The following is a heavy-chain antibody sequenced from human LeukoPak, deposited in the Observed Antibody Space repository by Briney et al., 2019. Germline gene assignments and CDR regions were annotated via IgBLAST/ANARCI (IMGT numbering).Heavy chain of an antibody. Sequence: GGSLRLSCAASGFTVSSNYMSWVRQAPGKGLEWVSVIYSGGSTNYADSVKGRFTISRDNSRTPLYLQMNGLRAEDTAVYYCAQDSGYNSGWFVSWGQGTLVTVSS. D-gene: IGHD6-19*01. CDR1: GFTVSSNY. CDR2: IYSGGST. V-gene: IGHV3-53*01. J-gene: IGHJ5*01. CDR3: AQDSGYNSGWFVS.